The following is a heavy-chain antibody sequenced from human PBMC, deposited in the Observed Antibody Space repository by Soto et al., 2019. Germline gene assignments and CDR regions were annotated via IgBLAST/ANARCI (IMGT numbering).Heavy chain of an antibody. Sequence: EVQLVESGGGWVQPGRSLRLSCAASGFTFDDYAMHWVRQAPGKGLECVSGISWNSGSIGYVDSVKGRFTISRDNAKNSLYLQMTSLRADDTALYYCAKDSAGVHTTSARGGWFDPWGQGTLVTVSS. J-gene: IGHJ5*02. CDR2: ISWNSGSI. CDR1: GFTFDDYA. V-gene: IGHV3-9*01. D-gene: IGHD2-2*01. CDR3: AKDSAGVHTTSARGGWFDP.